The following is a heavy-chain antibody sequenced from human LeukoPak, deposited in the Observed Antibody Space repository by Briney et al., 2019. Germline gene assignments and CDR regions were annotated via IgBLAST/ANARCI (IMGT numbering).Heavy chain of an antibody. CDR3: ARWGEGSRLDH. J-gene: IGHJ4*02. D-gene: IGHD6-13*01. CDR1: GFTFSSHG. Sequence: PGGSLRLSCEASGFTFSSHGMYWVRQAPGKGLEWVAVIWYDGSYKYYGDSVKGRSTISRDNSENMLYLQMNSLRVEDTAIYYCARWGEGSRLDHWGQGTLVTVSS. V-gene: IGHV3-33*01. CDR2: IWYDGSYK.